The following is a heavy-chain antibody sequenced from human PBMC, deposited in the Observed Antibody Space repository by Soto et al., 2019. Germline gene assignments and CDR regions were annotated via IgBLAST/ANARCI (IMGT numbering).Heavy chain of an antibody. V-gene: IGHV4-34*01. J-gene: IGHJ4*02. Sequence: QVQLQQWGAGLLKPSETLSLTCAVYGVAFSGYYWNWLRQPPGKGLEWIGEINHSGSTNYNPSLKSRVTLSVDTSKNQFSLKLSSVTAADTAVYYCARGWGRIFDYWGQGTLVTVSS. D-gene: IGHD7-27*01. CDR1: GVAFSGYY. CDR2: INHSGST. CDR3: ARGWGRIFDY.